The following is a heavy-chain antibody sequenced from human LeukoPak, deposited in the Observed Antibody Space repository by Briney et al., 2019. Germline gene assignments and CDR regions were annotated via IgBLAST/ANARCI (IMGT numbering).Heavy chain of an antibody. D-gene: IGHD3-22*01. Sequence: PGGSLRLSCAASGFTFSSYSMNWVRQAPGKGLEWVSSISSSSSYIYYADSVKGRFTISRDNAKNSLYLQMNSLRAEDTAVYYCAREDGYYQLGGWFDPWGQGTLVTVSS. J-gene: IGHJ5*02. CDR2: ISSSSSYI. CDR3: AREDGYYQLGGWFDP. CDR1: GFTFSSYS. V-gene: IGHV3-21*01.